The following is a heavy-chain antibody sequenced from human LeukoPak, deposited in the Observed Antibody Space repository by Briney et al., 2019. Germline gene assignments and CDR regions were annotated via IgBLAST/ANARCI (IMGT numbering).Heavy chain of an antibody. V-gene: IGHV3-66*01. CDR2: IYSGGST. Sequence: GGSLRLSCAASGFTVSSNYMSWVRQAPGKGLEWVSVIYSGGSTYYADSVKGRFTISRDNSKNTLYLQMNSLRAEDTAVYYCAKAYYYDSSGYYSADYWGQGTLVTVSS. D-gene: IGHD3-22*01. J-gene: IGHJ4*02. CDR1: GFTVSSNY. CDR3: AKAYYYDSSGYYSADY.